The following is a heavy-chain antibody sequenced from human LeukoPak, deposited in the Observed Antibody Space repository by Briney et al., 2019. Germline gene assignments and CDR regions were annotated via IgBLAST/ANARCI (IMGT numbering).Heavy chain of an antibody. J-gene: IGHJ3*02. D-gene: IGHD1-1*01. CDR2: INSNGGST. CDR1: GFTFSSYA. CDR3: ARDRDWNDGAFDI. Sequence: GGSLRLSCAASGFTFSSYAMHWVRQAPGKGLEYVSAINSNGGSTYYANSVKGRFTISRDNSKNTLYLQMGSLRAEDMAVYYCARDRDWNDGAFDIWAKGQWSPSLQ. V-gene: IGHV3-64*01.